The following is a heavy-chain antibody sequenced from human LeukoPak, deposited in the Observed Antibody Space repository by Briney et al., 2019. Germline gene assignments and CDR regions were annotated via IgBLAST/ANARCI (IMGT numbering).Heavy chain of an antibody. CDR2: ISYDGSNK. CDR3: ANGDESSGYYFDY. CDR1: GFTFSSYG. V-gene: IGHV3-30*18. J-gene: IGHJ4*02. Sequence: GGSLTLSCAASGFTFSSYGMHWVRQAPGKGLEWVAVISYDGSNKYYADSVKGRFTISRDNSKNTLYLQMNSLRAEDTAVYYCANGDESSGYYFDYWGQGTLVTVSS. D-gene: IGHD3-22*01.